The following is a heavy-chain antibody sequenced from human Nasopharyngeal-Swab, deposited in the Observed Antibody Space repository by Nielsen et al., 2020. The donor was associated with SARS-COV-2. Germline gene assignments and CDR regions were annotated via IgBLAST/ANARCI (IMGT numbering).Heavy chain of an antibody. Sequence: SVKVSCKASGGTFSSYAISWVRQAPGRGLEWMGGIIPIFGTANYAQKFQGRVTITADESTSTAYMELSSLRSEDTAVYYCARETHDCSSTSCPPGYWGQGTLVTVSS. J-gene: IGHJ4*02. CDR2: IIPIFGTA. V-gene: IGHV1-69*13. CDR3: ARETHDCSSTSCPPGY. CDR1: GGTFSSYA. D-gene: IGHD2-2*01.